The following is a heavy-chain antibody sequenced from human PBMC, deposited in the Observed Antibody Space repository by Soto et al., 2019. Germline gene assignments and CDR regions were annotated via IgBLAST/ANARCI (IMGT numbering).Heavy chain of an antibody. CDR3: AKGGRQWLVTADFNY. J-gene: IGHJ4*02. D-gene: IGHD6-19*01. Sequence: VQLVESGGGVVQPGRSLRLSCAASGFTFSDYAMHWVRQAPGKGLEWVAVVSHDGRNTHYADSVKGRLTISRDSSKNTVSLEMPSLRAEDPAVYYCAKGGRQWLVTADFNYWGQGALVTVSS. CDR2: VSHDGRNT. CDR1: GFTFSDYA. V-gene: IGHV3-30*18.